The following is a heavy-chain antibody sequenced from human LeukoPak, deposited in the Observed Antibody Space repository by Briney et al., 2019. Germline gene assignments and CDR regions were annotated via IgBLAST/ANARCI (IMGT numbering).Heavy chain of an antibody. Sequence: GGSLRLSCAASGFTFSSYAMSWVRQAPGKGLEWVSYISGGSNYINYADSVKGRFTISRDNAKNSLYLQMSSLRAEDTAVYYCATGSQIREADYWGPGTLVTVSS. D-gene: IGHD3-10*01. CDR1: GFTFSSYA. J-gene: IGHJ4*02. V-gene: IGHV3-21*05. CDR3: ATGSQIREADY. CDR2: ISGGSNYI.